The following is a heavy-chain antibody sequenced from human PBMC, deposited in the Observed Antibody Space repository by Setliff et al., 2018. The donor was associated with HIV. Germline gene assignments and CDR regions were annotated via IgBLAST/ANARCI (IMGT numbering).Heavy chain of an antibody. V-gene: IGHV3-15*01. J-gene: IGHJ4*02. D-gene: IGHD3-3*01. CDR2: IKSKTHGGTT. CDR1: GFSFNNAW. CDR3: TTAAFQGGDFWSGYYTAYFDY. Sequence: GGSLRLSCAASGFSFNNAWMSWVRQAPGKGLEWVGRIKSKTHGGTTDYAASVKGRFSISRDDSKTTVYLQMNSLKTEDTALYYCTTAAFQGGDFWSGYYTAYFDYWGQRTLVTVSS.